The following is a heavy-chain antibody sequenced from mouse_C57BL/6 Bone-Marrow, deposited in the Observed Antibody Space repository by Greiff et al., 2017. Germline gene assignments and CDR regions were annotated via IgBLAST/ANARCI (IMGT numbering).Heavy chain of an antibody. J-gene: IGHJ4*01. V-gene: IGHV14-4*01. CDR2: IATENGAT. CDR1: GFNIKDDY. D-gene: IGHD1-1*01. Sequence: EVQLVESGAELVRPGASVKLSCTASGFNIKDDYMHWVKQRPEQGLEWLGWIATENGATEYASKFQGKDTITADTSNNTANLQLSSLTSEDTAVYYCTTLLRFYAMDYWGQGTSVTVSS. CDR3: TTLLRFYAMDY.